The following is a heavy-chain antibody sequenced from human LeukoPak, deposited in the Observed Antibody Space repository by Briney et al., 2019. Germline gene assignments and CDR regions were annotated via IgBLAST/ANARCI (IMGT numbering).Heavy chain of an antibody. CDR2: ISSSSSTI. J-gene: IGHJ4*02. CDR1: GFTFSSYS. Sequence: PGGSLRLSCAASGFTFSSYSMKWVRQAPGKGVEWVSYISSSSSTIYYADSVKGRFTISRDNAKNSLYLQMNSLRAEDTAVYYCARDLGGGATPQEFDYWGQGTLVTVSS. D-gene: IGHD1-26*01. V-gene: IGHV3-48*04. CDR3: ARDLGGGATPQEFDY.